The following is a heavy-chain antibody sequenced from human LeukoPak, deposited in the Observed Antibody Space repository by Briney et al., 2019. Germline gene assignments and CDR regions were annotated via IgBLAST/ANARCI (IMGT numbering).Heavy chain of an antibody. J-gene: IGHJ4*02. D-gene: IGHD4-23*01. CDR2: IASDGSST. Sequence: PGGSLRLSCAASGLTFSSYWMNWVRQAPGKGLVWVSRIASDGSSTTYADSVKGRFSISRDNAKNTLYLQMNSLRVEDTAVYYCARGRPRGNDYWGQGTLVTVSS. CDR1: GLTFSSYW. V-gene: IGHV3-74*01. CDR3: ARGRPRGNDY.